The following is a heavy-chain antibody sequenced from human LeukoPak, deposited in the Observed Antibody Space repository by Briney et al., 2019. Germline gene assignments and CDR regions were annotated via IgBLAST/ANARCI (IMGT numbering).Heavy chain of an antibody. CDR1: GYTLTELS. D-gene: IGHD3-10*01. V-gene: IGHV1-24*01. CDR2: FDPEYGET. Sequence: ASVKVSCKVSGYTLTELSMHWVRQAPGKGLEWMGGFDPEYGETIYAQKFQGRVTMTEDTSTDTAYMELSSLRSEDTAVYYCASHMVRGSITNFDYWGQGTLVTVSS. J-gene: IGHJ4*02. CDR3: ASHMVRGSITNFDY.